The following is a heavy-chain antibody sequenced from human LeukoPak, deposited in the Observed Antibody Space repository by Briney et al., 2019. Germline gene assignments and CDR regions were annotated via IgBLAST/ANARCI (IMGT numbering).Heavy chain of an antibody. Sequence: SETLSLTCIVPGGSISSSDYYWGWIRQPPGKGLEWIGNIYYVGSTYYNPSLKSRGTISIDTSKNQFSLKLSSVTAADTAVYYCAREDRGSYYGSGSYYKRGWFDPWGQGTLVTVSS. D-gene: IGHD3-10*01. CDR3: AREDRGSYYGSGSYYKRGWFDP. J-gene: IGHJ5*02. CDR1: GGSISSSDYY. V-gene: IGHV4-39*07. CDR2: IYYVGST.